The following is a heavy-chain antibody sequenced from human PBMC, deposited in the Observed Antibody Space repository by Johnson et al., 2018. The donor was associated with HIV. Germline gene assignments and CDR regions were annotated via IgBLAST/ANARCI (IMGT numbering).Heavy chain of an antibody. CDR3: ANKPEQWLVADDAFDI. D-gene: IGHD6-19*01. V-gene: IGHV3-7*02. J-gene: IGHJ3*02. CDR2: IKQDGSEK. Sequence: VQLVESGGGLVQPGGSLRLSCAASGFTFSSYDMHWVRQAPGKGPQWLANIKQDGSEKYYVDSVKGRFTISRDNAKNSLYLQMNSLRAEDTAVYYCANKPEQWLVADDAFDIWGQGTMVTVSS. CDR1: GFTFSSYD.